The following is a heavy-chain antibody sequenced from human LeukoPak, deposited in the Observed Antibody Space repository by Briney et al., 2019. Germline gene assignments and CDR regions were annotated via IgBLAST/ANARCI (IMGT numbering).Heavy chain of an antibody. D-gene: IGHD1-26*01. CDR2: ISSSGSTI. CDR3: ARVSVVGATPVDY. CDR1: GFTFSDYY. V-gene: IGHV3-11*01. Sequence: GGSLRLSCAASGFTFSDYYMSWIRQAPGKGLEWVSYISSSGSTIYYADSVKGRFTISRDNAKNSLYLQMNSLRAEDTAVYYCARVSVVGATPVDYWGQGTLVTVSS. J-gene: IGHJ4*02.